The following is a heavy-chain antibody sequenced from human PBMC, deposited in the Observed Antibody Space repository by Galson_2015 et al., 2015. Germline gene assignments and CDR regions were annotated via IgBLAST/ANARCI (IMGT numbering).Heavy chain of an antibody. V-gene: IGHV3-53*01. CDR2: IYSGGST. J-gene: IGHJ4*02. CDR1: GFTVSSNY. D-gene: IGHD1-26*01. CDR3: ARAPGGRKLDPFGPLDY. Sequence: SLRLSCAASGFTVSSNYMSWVRQAPGKGLEWVSVIYSGGSTYYADSVKGRFTISRDNSKNTLYLQMNSLRAEDTAVYYCARAPGGRKLDPFGPLDYWGQGTLVTVSS.